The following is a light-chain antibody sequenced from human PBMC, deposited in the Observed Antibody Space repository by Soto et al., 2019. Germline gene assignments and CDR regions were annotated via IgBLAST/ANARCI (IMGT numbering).Light chain of an antibody. J-gene: IGKJ3*01. CDR3: QQYDSSPLFT. V-gene: IGKV3-20*01. CDR2: GAS. CDR1: QSVSSGY. Sequence: IVLTQSPGTLSLSPGERATLSCRASQSVSSGYLAWYQQKPGQAPRLLIYGASSRATGIPDRFSGSRSGSDFTLTISRLESEDFAVYYCQQYDSSPLFTFGPGTKVDIK.